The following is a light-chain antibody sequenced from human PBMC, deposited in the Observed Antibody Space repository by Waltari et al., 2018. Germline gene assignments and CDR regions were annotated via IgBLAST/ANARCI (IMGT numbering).Light chain of an antibody. J-gene: IGKJ1*01. V-gene: IGKV1-5*03. Sequence: DIQMTQSPSTLAASVGDSVTITCRASQTINIYLAWYQFKPGKAPTLLIYKASSLESGVPSRFSGSGSGTEFTLTITSLQPDDFATYYCQQYNTYSTFGQGTKVEIK. CDR3: QQYNTYST. CDR1: QTINIY. CDR2: KAS.